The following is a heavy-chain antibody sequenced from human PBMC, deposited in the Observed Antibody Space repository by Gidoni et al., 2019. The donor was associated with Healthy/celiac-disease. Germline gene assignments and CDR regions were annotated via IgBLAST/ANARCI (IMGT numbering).Heavy chain of an antibody. CDR3: AKEGGDIVVVPAALLHYYYGMDV. V-gene: IGHV3-30*18. CDR2: ISYDGSNK. Sequence: QVQLVESGGGVVQPARSLRLSCAASGLTFSSYGMHWARPAPGKGLEWVAVISYDGSNKYYADSVKGRFTISRDNSKNTLYLQMNSLRAEDTAVYYCAKEGGDIVVVPAALLHYYYGMDVWGQGTTVTVSS. CDR1: GLTFSSYG. D-gene: IGHD2-2*01. J-gene: IGHJ6*02.